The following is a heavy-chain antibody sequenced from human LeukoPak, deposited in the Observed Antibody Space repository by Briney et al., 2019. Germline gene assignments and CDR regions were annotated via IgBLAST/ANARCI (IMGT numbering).Heavy chain of an antibody. J-gene: IGHJ3*02. D-gene: IGHD3-10*01. CDR2: IYYRSKWYN. CDR1: GDSVSSNSAA. CDR3: ARRTTMVRGVIIGDNDAFDI. V-gene: IGHV6-1*01. Sequence: SQTLSLTCAISGDSVSSNSAAWNWIRQSPSRGLEWLGRIYYRSKWYNDYAVSVKSRITINPDTSKNQFSLQLNSVTPEDTAVYYCARRTTMVRGVIIGDNDAFDIWGQGTMVTVSS.